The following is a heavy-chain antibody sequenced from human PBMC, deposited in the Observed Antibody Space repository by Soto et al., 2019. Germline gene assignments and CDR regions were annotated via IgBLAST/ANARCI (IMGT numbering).Heavy chain of an antibody. CDR3: ARLDRGYLDY. CDR2: ISSSSSYI. V-gene: IGHV3-21*01. D-gene: IGHD3-3*01. J-gene: IGHJ4*02. Sequence: GGSLRLSCAASGFTFSSHSMNWVRRAPGKGLEWVSSISSSSSYIYYADSVKGRFTISRDNAKNLVYLQMNSLRAEDTAVYYCARLDRGYLDYWGRGTLVTVSS. CDR1: GFTFSSHS.